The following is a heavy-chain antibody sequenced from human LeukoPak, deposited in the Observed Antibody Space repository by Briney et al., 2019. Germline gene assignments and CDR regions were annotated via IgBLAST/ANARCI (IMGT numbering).Heavy chain of an antibody. J-gene: IGHJ6*04. D-gene: IGHD3-10*02. CDR1: GFTFNTYE. CDR3: AELGITMIGGV. CDR2: ISSSGRTI. V-gene: IGHV3-48*03. Sequence: PGGSLRLSCAASGFTFNTYEMNWVRQAPGKGLEWVSYISSSGRTIYYADSVKGRFTISRDNAKNSLYLQMNSLRAEDTAVYYCAELGITMIGGVWGKGTTVTISS.